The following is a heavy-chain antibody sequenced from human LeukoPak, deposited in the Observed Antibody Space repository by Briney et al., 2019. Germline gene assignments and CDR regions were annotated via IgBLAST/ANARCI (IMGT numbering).Heavy chain of an antibody. CDR2: ISSSSSTI. CDR1: GFTFSSYS. V-gene: IGHV3-48*01. Sequence: GGSLRLSCAASGFTFSSYSMNWVRQAPGKGLEWVSYISSSSSTIYYADSVKGRFTISRDNSKNTLYLQMNSLRAEDTAVYYCGKDYRRMAVTVDYWGQGTLVTVSS. J-gene: IGHJ4*02. D-gene: IGHD4-11*01. CDR3: GKDYRRMAVTVDY.